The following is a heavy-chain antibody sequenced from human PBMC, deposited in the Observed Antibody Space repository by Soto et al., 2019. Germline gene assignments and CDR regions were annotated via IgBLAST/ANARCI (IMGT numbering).Heavy chain of an antibody. Sequence: PWGSLRLSCAASGFTFSTYWMHWVRQVPGKGLVWVSRINSDGGSTTYADSVKGRFTISRDNAKSTLYLQLNSLRVEDTAVYYCASSLLTPFDCWGQGTLVTVCS. CDR1: GFTFSTYW. V-gene: IGHV3-74*01. J-gene: IGHJ4*02. CDR3: ASSLLTPFDC. CDR2: INSDGGST.